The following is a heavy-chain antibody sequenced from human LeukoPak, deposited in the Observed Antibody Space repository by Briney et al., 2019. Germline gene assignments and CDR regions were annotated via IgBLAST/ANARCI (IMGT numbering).Heavy chain of an antibody. CDR2: FSGSGGST. V-gene: IGHV3-23*01. Sequence: GGSLRLSCAASGFTFSSYWMSWVRQAPGKGLEWVPSFSGSGGSTYYADSVKGRFTISRDNSKSTLYLQMNSLRAEDTAIYYCARSGYNRFDYWGQGTLVTVSS. D-gene: IGHD5-24*01. J-gene: IGHJ4*02. CDR3: ARSGYNRFDY. CDR1: GFTFSSYW.